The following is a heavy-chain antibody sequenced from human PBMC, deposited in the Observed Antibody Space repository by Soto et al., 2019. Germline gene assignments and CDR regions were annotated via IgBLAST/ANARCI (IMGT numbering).Heavy chain of an antibody. CDR3: AKSPATVTYYFDY. CDR2: ISGSGGST. CDR1: GFTFSSYA. Sequence: GGSLRLSCAASGFTFSSYALNWVRQAPGKGLEWVAEISGSGGSTYYADSVKGRFTISRDNSKNTLYLQMNSLRAEDTAVYYCAKSPATVTYYFDYWGQGTLVTVSS. J-gene: IGHJ4*02. D-gene: IGHD4-17*01. V-gene: IGHV3-23*01.